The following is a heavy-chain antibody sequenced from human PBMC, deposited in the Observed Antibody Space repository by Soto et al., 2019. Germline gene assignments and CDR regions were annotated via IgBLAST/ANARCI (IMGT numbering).Heavy chain of an antibody. D-gene: IGHD6-19*01. CDR1: GHTLTELS. CDR2: FDPEGGEA. CDR3: ARGPLYSSGWLNWFDP. V-gene: IGHV1-24*01. J-gene: IGHJ5*02. Sequence: ASVKVSCKISGHTLTELSIHWVRQAPGKGLEWMGGFDPEGGEAIYAQKWHGRVTVTEDTVTDTAYMELSGLNSDDTAVYYCARGPLYSSGWLNWFDPWGQGTLVTVSS.